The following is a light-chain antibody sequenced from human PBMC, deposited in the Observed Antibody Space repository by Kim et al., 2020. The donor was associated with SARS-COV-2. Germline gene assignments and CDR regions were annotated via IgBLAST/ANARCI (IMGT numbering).Light chain of an antibody. J-gene: IGKJ2*01. CDR2: GAS. CDR1: QSVSSSY. CDR3: QQYGSSPPLYT. V-gene: IGKV3-20*01. Sequence: GGRAPLPCRASQSVSSSYLAWYQQKPGQAPRLVLYGASSRSTGIPDRFSGSGSGTDFTLTISRLEPEDFAVYYCQQYGSSPPLYTFGQGTKLEI.